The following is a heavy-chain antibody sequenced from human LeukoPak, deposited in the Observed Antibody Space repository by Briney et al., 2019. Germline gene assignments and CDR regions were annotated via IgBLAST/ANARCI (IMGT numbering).Heavy chain of an antibody. CDR1: GFTVSSNY. CDR3: TKDDGSYDSSGSFLFDS. Sequence: GGSLRLSCAASGFTVSSNYMSWVRQAPGKGLEWVSVIYSGGSTYYADSVKGRFTISRDNSKNTLYLQMNSLRAEDTAVYYCTKDDGSYDSSGSFLFDSWGQGTLVTVSS. V-gene: IGHV3-53*01. J-gene: IGHJ4*02. CDR2: IYSGGST. D-gene: IGHD3-22*01.